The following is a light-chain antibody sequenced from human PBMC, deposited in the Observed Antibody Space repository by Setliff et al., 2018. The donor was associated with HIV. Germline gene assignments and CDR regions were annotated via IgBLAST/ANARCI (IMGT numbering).Light chain of an antibody. CDR3: CSNTGSNTYV. J-gene: IGLJ1*01. CDR1: SGDVGRYNL. Sequence: QSAVTQPASVSGSPGQSITISCTGTSGDVGRYNLVSWYQQQPGKPPKLMIYQASKRPTGVSNRFSGSKSGNTASLTISGLQAEDEADYYCCSNTGSNTYVFGTGTKVTVL. CDR2: QAS. V-gene: IGLV2-23*01.